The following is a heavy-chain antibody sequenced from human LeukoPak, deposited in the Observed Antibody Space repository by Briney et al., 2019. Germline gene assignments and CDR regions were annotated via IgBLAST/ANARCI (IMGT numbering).Heavy chain of an antibody. CDR1: GFTFSSYA. CDR2: ISGSGGST. CDR3: ARAGYCSSTSCYRVGWFDP. D-gene: IGHD2-2*01. J-gene: IGHJ5*02. Sequence: QTGGSLRPSCAASGFTFSSYAMSWVRQAPGKGLEWVSAISGSGGSTYYADSVKGRFTISRDNSKNTLYLQMNSLRAEDTAVYYCARAGYCSSTSCYRVGWFDPWGQGTLVTVSS. V-gene: IGHV3-23*01.